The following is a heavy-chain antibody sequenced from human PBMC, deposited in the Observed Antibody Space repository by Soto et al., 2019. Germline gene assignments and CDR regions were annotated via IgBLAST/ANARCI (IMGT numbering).Heavy chain of an antibody. CDR2: IIPIFGTA. CDR1: GGTFSSYA. CDR3: GRVSDYYDSSGYYPNFNY. J-gene: IGHJ4*02. V-gene: IGHV1-69*13. Sequence: SVKVSCKASGGTFSSYAISWVRQAPGQGLEWMGGIIPIFGTANYAQKFQGRVTITADESTSTAYMELSSLRSEDTAVYYCGRVSDYYDSSGYYPNFNYWGRGPRVPVSS. D-gene: IGHD3-22*01.